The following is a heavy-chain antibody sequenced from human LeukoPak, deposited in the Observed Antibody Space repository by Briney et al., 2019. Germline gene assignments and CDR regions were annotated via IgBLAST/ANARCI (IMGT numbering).Heavy chain of an antibody. Sequence: PGGSLRLSCAASGFTFSSYVMSWVRQAPGKGLEWVSYISSSSSTIYYADSVKGRFTISRDNAKNSLYLQMNSLRAEDTAVYYCAREEWVWELRIAGAFDIWGQGTMVTVSS. D-gene: IGHD1-26*01. V-gene: IGHV3-48*01. CDR3: AREEWVWELRIAGAFDI. J-gene: IGHJ3*02. CDR2: ISSSSSTI. CDR1: GFTFSSYV.